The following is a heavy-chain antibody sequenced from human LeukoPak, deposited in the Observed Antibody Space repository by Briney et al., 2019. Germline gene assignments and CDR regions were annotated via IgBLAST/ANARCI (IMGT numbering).Heavy chain of an antibody. D-gene: IGHD6-13*01. CDR1: GFTFDDYG. CDR3: ARGTLKAAATDFDY. CDR2: INWNGGST. J-gene: IGHJ4*02. V-gene: IGHV3-20*04. Sequence: GGSLRLSCAPSGFTFDDYGMSWVRQAPRKGLEWVSGINWNGGSTGYADSVKGRFTISRDNAKNSLYLQMNSLRAEDTALYYCARGTLKAAATDFDYWGQGTLVTVSS.